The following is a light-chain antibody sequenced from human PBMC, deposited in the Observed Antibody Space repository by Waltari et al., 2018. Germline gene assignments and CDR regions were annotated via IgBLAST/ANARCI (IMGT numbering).Light chain of an antibody. CDR1: QSLSNY. CDR3: QQSYSGYT. V-gene: IGKV1-39*01. CDR2: VAS. J-gene: IGKJ2*01. Sequence: DIVMTQSPDSLSASVGDRVTITCRASQSLSNYLNWYQQKPGKAPKLLIYVASNLQSGVPSRFSGSGSATDFTLTISSMQPDDFATYYCQQSYSGYTFGQGTKLEIK.